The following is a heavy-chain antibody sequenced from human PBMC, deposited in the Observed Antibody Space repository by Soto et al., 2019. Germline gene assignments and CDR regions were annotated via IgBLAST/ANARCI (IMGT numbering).Heavy chain of an antibody. CDR2: IYYSGST. Sequence: QVQLQESGPGLVKPSETLSLTCTVSGGSVSSGSYYWSWIRQPPGKGLEWMGYIYYSGSTNYNPSLKSRVTISVDTSKNQFSLKLSSVTAADTAVYYCARDDGTYPFDYWGQGTLVTVSS. D-gene: IGHD1-7*01. CDR1: GGSVSSGSYY. J-gene: IGHJ4*02. V-gene: IGHV4-61*01. CDR3: ARDDGTYPFDY.